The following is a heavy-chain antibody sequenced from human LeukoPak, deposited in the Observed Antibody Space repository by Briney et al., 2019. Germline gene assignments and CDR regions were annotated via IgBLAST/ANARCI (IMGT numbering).Heavy chain of an antibody. CDR1: GFTFSSYA. CDR2: IRNSGAAT. V-gene: IGHV3-23*01. CDR3: AKDRYGASSKGFDY. J-gene: IGHJ4*02. Sequence: PGGSLRLSCTTSGFTFSSYAMSWVRQAPGKGLEWVSGIRNSGAATYYADSVKGRFTISRDNSKNTLYLQMNSLRAEDTAVYYCAKDRYGASSKGFDYWGQGTLVTVSS. D-gene: IGHD3-10*01.